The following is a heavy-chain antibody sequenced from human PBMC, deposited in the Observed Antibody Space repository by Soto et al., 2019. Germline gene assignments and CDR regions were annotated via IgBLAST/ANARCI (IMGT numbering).Heavy chain of an antibody. D-gene: IGHD2-15*01. Sequence: ASVKVSCKTSGYTFTGHHIHWVRQAPGQGLEWMGWINPISGGTKYREKFQGRVSITRDKSCSTAYMELSSLTSDDSAVYYCAKDGRHCSGGSCPQGHWGQGTLVTVSS. CDR2: INPISGGT. J-gene: IGHJ4*02. CDR1: GYTFTGHH. V-gene: IGHV1-2*02. CDR3: AKDGRHCSGGSCPQGH.